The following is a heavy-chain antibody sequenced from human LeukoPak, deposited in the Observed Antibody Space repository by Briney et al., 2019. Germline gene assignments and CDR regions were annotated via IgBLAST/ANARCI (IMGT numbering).Heavy chain of an antibody. V-gene: IGHV3-66*02. J-gene: IGHJ6*02. Sequence: GGSLRLSCAASGFTVSSNYMSWVRQAPGKGLEWVSVIYSGGSTYYADSVKGRFTISRDNSKNTLYLQMNSLRAEDTAVYYCAGEQLLPDYYYYGMDVWSQGTTVTVSS. CDR3: AGEQLLPDYYYYGMDV. CDR2: IYSGGST. CDR1: GFTVSSNY. D-gene: IGHD6-6*01.